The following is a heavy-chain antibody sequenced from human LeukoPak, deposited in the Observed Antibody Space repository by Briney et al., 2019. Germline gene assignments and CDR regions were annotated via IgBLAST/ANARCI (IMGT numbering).Heavy chain of an antibody. D-gene: IGHD5-18*01. Sequence: GGSLRLSCAASGFTFSTYAMYWVRQAPGKGLEWVSGISASGGSTYYADSVKGRFTVSRDNPKNTLYLQMNSLRAEDTALYYCAKEDLGGYSYGYGFANWGQGTLVTVSS. J-gene: IGHJ4*02. CDR3: AKEDLGGYSYGYGFAN. V-gene: IGHV3-23*01. CDR2: ISASGGST. CDR1: GFTFSTYA.